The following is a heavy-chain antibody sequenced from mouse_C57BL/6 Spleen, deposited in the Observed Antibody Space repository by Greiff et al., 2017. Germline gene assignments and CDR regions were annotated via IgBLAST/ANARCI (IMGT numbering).Heavy chain of an antibody. CDR2: ISYSGST. J-gene: IGHJ3*01. D-gene: IGHD2-4*01. CDR1: GYSITSGYD. CDR3: ARGEGYEYDAWFAY. Sequence: EVKLQESGPGMVKPSQSLSLTCTVTGYSITSGYDWHWIRHFPGNKLEWMGYISYSGSTNYNPSLKRRISITHDTSKNHFFLKLNSVTTEDTATYYGARGEGYEYDAWFAYWGQGTLVTVSA. V-gene: IGHV3-1*01.